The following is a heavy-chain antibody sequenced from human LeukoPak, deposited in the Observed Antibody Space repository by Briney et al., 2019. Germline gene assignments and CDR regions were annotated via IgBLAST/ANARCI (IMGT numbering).Heavy chain of an antibody. D-gene: IGHD5-24*01. Sequence: NPSETLSLICTVSGGSVNSGFYHWSWIRQPAGKGLEWIGRIYMNGNTNYNPSLKSRVTISIDTSKNQFSLKLTSVTAADAAVYYCAQEGATISVDNHFDPWGRGTLVTVSS. J-gene: IGHJ5*02. V-gene: IGHV4-61*02. CDR1: GGSVNSGFYH. CDR3: AQEGATISVDNHFDP. CDR2: IYMNGNT.